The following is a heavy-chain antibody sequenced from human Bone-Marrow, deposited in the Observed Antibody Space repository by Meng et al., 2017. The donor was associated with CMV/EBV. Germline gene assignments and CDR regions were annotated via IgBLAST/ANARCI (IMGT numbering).Heavy chain of an antibody. Sequence: FSCYAMHWVRQAPGKGLEWVAVISYDGSNKYYADSVKGRFTISRDNSKNTLYLQMNSLRAEDTAVYYCAREKTYYDFWSGKKDAFDIWGQGTMVTVSS. V-gene: IGHV3-30-3*01. CDR2: ISYDGSNK. CDR3: AREKTYYDFWSGKKDAFDI. J-gene: IGHJ3*02. D-gene: IGHD3-3*01. CDR1: FSCYA.